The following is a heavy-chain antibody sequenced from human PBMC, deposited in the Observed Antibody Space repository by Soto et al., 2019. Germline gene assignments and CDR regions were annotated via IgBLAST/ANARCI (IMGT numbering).Heavy chain of an antibody. CDR2: ISGNSGSL. CDR3: AKDRYSSSAYYYYGMDA. Sequence: GGSLRLSCAASGFIFDDYAMHWVRQAPGKGLEWVSVISGNSGSLGYADSVKGRFTISRDNAKNSLYLQMNSLRAEDTALYYCAKDRYSSSAYYYYGMDAWGQGTRSPSP. V-gene: IGHV3-9*01. D-gene: IGHD6-6*01. CDR1: GFIFDDYA. J-gene: IGHJ6*02.